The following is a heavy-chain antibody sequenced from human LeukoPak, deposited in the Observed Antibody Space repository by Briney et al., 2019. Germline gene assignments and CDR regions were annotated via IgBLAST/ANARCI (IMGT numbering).Heavy chain of an antibody. CDR3: ARGALGVRGALFDY. CDR2: IYTSGST. J-gene: IGHJ4*02. D-gene: IGHD3-10*01. CDR1: GGSISSGSYY. V-gene: IGHV4-61*02. Sequence: PSQTLSLTCTVSGGSISSGSYYWSWIQQPAGKGLEWIGRIYTSGSTNYNPSLKSRVTISVDTSKNQFSLKLSSVTAADTAVYYCARGALGVRGALFDYWGQGTLVTVSS.